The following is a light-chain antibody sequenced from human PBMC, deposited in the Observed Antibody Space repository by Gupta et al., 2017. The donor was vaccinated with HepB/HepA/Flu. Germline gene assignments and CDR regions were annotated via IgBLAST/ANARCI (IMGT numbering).Light chain of an antibody. J-gene: IGKJ4*01. Sequence: AIQLTQSPSSLSASVGDRVTISCRASQGITSALAWYQQKPGKAPKLLIFDTSALESGVPSRFSGSGSGTDFTLTISSLQPEDFATYYCQQFNNYPQTFGGGTKVEIK. CDR2: DTS. V-gene: IGKV1D-13*01. CDR1: QGITSA. CDR3: QQFNNYPQT.